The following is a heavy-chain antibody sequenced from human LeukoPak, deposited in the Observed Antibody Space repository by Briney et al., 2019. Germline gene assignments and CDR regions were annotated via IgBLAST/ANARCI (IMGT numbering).Heavy chain of an antibody. CDR1: GFTFSGYF. CDR3: AGDGDTTSKVDY. Sequence: KSGGSLRLSCAASGFTFSGYFMSWIRQAPGKGLEWVSYITISGSATYYADSVKGRFTISRDNAKNSLYLQMNSLRVEDTAVYYCAGDGDTTSKVDYWGQGTLVTVSS. CDR2: ITISGSAT. J-gene: IGHJ4*02. V-gene: IGHV3-11*01. D-gene: IGHD5-18*01.